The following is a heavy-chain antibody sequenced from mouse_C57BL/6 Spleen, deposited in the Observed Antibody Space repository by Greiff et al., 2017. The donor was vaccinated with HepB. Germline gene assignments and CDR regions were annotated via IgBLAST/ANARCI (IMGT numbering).Heavy chain of an antibody. J-gene: IGHJ3*01. Sequence: QVQLQQPGAELVKPGASVKLSCKASGYTFTSYWMQWVKQRPGQGLEWIGEIDPSDSNTNYNQKFKGKATLTVDTSSSTAYMHLSSLTSEDSAVYYCAKGLLSRFAYWGQGTLVTVSA. V-gene: IGHV1-50*01. CDR1: GYTFTSYW. CDR2: IDPSDSNT. D-gene: IGHD1-1*01. CDR3: AKGLLSRFAY.